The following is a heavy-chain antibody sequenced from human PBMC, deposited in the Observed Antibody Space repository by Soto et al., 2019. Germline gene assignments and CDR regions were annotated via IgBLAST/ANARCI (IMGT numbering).Heavy chain of an antibody. CDR3: AREPVGVENYDYGDYYYYYGMDV. V-gene: IGHV3-21*01. Sequence: GGSLRLSCAASGFTFSSYSMNWVRQAPGKGLEWVSSISSSSSYIYYADSVKGRFTISRDNAKNSLYLQMNSLRAEDTAVYYCAREPVGVENYDYGDYYYYYGMDVWGQGTTVTVSS. J-gene: IGHJ6*02. CDR1: GFTFSSYS. D-gene: IGHD4-17*01. CDR2: ISSSSSYI.